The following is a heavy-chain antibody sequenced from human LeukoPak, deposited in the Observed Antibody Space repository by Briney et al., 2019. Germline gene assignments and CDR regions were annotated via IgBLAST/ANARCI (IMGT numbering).Heavy chain of an antibody. D-gene: IGHD3-22*01. CDR3: ARAGYYDSSGYYKRSNYYYYYMDV. CDR1: GGSISSYY. J-gene: IGHJ6*03. CDR2: IYTSGST. Sequence: PSETLSLTCTVSGGSISSYYWSWIRQPAGKGLEWIGRIYTSGSTNYNPSLKSRVTISVDTSKNQFSLKLSSVTAADTAVYYCARAGYYDSSGYYKRSNYYYYYMDVWGKGTTVTVSS. V-gene: IGHV4-4*07.